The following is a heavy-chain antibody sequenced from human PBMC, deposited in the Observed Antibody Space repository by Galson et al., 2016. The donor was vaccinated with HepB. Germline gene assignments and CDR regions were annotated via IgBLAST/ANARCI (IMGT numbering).Heavy chain of an antibody. CDR2: IDPDDSYT. D-gene: IGHD2-2*01. J-gene: IGHJ4*02. Sequence: QSGAEVKKPGESLRISCKGSGYTFTPSFISWVRQMPGKGLEWIGRIDPDDSYTSYSPSFQGHVTIPADKSISPANLQWSSLKASDTAMYYCARAFSKSSDYWGQGTLVTVSS. CDR1: GYTFTPSF. CDR3: ARAFSKSSDY. V-gene: IGHV5-10-1*01.